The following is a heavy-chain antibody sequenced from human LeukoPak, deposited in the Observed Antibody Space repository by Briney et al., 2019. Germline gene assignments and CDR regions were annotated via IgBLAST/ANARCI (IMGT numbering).Heavy chain of an antibody. D-gene: IGHD3-22*01. Sequence: GGSLTLSCAASGFTFSSYAMTWVRQTPGKGLEWVSAISGSGNRAYHADSVKGRFTISRDNSKNMLYLQMNSLRAEDTALYYCAKDADISVELVVITSFDSWGQGTLVTVSS. CDR1: GFTFSSYA. CDR2: ISGSGNRA. V-gene: IGHV3-23*01. J-gene: IGHJ4*02. CDR3: AKDADISVELVVITSFDS.